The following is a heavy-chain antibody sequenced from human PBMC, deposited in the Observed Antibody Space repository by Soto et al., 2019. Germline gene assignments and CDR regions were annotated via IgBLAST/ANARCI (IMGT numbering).Heavy chain of an antibody. CDR3: ARTEWIQLWFDY. CDR1: GASISSGGHY. D-gene: IGHD5-18*01. J-gene: IGHJ4*02. Sequence: QVQLLESGPGLVKPSQTLSLICNVSGASISSGGHYWSWIRQRPGGGLEWLGFIYYSGISHYNPSLKSRATISVDTSKNQFSLNLISVTAADTAVYYCARTEWIQLWFDYWGQGALVTVS. V-gene: IGHV4-31*03. CDR2: IYYSGIS.